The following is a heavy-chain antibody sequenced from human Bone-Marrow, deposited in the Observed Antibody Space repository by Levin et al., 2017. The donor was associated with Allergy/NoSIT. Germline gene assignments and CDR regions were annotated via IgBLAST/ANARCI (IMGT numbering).Heavy chain of an antibody. CDR1: GYKFRNYW. J-gene: IGHJ4*02. CDR2: TYPGESDT. CDR3: VRGGVEY. V-gene: IGHV5-51*01. Sequence: VASVKVSCKGSGYKFRNYWIGWVRQMPGKGLEWVGITYPGESDTRYSPSFQGQVTISADESIDTVYLQWSTLRASDTAIYYCVRGGVEYWGQGTLVTVSS. D-gene: IGHD2-21*01.